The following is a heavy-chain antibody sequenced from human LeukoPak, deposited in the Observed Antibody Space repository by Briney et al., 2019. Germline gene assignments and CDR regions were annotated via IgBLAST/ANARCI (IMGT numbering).Heavy chain of an antibody. V-gene: IGHV3-7*01. CDR3: ARGPPLFDP. Sequence: GGSLRPSCAASGFTFSSYWMSWVRQAPGKGLEWVANIKQDGSEKYYVDSVKGRFTIPRDKAKNSLYLQMNSLRAEDTAVYYCARGPPLFDPWGQGTLVTVSS. CDR1: GFTFSSYW. CDR2: IKQDGSEK. J-gene: IGHJ5*02.